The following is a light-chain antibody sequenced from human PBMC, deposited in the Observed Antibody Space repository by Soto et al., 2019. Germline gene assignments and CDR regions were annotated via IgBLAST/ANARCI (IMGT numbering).Light chain of an antibody. CDR2: DTS. V-gene: IGKV3-11*01. CDR1: QSVNRY. CDR3: QQREHWPPIT. Sequence: VFTQSPATLSLSPGERATLSCRASQSVNRYLAWYQQKPGQAPRLLIYDTSNRATGIPARFSGSGSGTDFTLTISSLEPEDFAVYYCQQREHWPPITFGQGTRLEIK. J-gene: IGKJ5*01.